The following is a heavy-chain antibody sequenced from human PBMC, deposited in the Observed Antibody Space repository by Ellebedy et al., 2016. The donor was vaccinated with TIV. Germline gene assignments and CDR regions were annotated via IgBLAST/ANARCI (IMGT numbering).Heavy chain of an antibody. CDR1: GFTFSSFA. CDR2: ISGSGVST. Sequence: GESLKISCAASGFTFSSFAMHWVRQAPGKGLEWVSAISGSGVSTYYADSVKGRFTISRDNSKHTLYLQMNSLRAEGTAIYSCARQGDTARVHGMDVWGQGTTVTVSS. CDR3: ARQGDTARVHGMDV. V-gene: IGHV3-23*01. J-gene: IGHJ6*02. D-gene: IGHD5-18*01.